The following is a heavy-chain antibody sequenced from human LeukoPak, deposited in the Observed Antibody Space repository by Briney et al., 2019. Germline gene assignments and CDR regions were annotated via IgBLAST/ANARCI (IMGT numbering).Heavy chain of an antibody. V-gene: IGHV1-18*01. D-gene: IGHD3-3*01. CDR1: GYTFTNYG. CDR2: ISIYNGNT. J-gene: IGHJ5*02. Sequence: ASVKVSCKASGYTFTNYGISWVRQAPGQGLEWMGWISIYNGNTDYAQKLRGRVTMTTDTSTSTAYMELRSLRSDDTAVYYCARITYDFWSGYYTPDDPWGQGTLVTVSS. CDR3: ARITYDFWSGYYTPDDP.